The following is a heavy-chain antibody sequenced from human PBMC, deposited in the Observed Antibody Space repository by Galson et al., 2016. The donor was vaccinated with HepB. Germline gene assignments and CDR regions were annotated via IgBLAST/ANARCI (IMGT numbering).Heavy chain of an antibody. CDR3: ASNNNNFGSRNYYNPPFDY. D-gene: IGHD3-10*01. CDR1: GYTFTNYP. J-gene: IGHJ4*02. Sequence: SVKVSCKASGYTFTNYPINWVRQAPGQRLEWMGWINPNSGGTKYAQKFQGRVTMTTDTSTSTVYMELRSLRSYDTAVYYSASNNNNFGSRNYYNPPFDYWGQGTLVTVSS. V-gene: IGHV1-18*01. CDR2: INPNSGGT.